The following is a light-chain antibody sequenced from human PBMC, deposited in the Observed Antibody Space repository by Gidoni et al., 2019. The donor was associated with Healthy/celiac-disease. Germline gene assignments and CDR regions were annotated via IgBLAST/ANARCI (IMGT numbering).Light chain of an antibody. CDR1: QSLLHSNGYNY. CDR3: MQALRTLPIT. J-gene: IGKJ5*01. CDR2: LGS. V-gene: IGKV2-28*01. Sequence: DIVMTQSLLSLPVTPGEPASISCRSSQSLLHSNGYNYLDWYLQKPGQSPQLLIYLGSNRASGVPDRFSGSGSGTDFTLKISRVEAEDVGVYYCMQALRTLPITFGQGTQLEIK.